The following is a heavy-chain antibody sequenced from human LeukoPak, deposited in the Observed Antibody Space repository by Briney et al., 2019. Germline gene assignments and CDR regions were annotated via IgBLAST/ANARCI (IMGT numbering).Heavy chain of an antibody. J-gene: IGHJ4*02. CDR2: IIPIFGTA. D-gene: IGHD6-19*01. V-gene: IGHV1-69*05. Sequence: SVKVSCKASGGTFSSYAISWVRQAPGQGLEWMGGIIPIFGTANYAQKFQGRVTITTDESTSTAYMELSSLRSEDTAVYYCARGLYSSGWYRGEYYFDYWGQGTLVTVSS. CDR1: GGTFSSYA. CDR3: ARGLYSSGWYRGEYYFDY.